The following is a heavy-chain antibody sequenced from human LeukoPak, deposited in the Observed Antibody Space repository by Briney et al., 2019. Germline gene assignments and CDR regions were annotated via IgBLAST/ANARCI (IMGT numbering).Heavy chain of an antibody. CDR2: ISSSGSTI. D-gene: IGHD4-17*01. Sequence: GGSLRLSCAASGFTFSDYYMSWIRQAPGKGLEWVSYISSSGSTIYYADSVKGRSTISRDNAKNSLYLQMNSLRAEDTAVYYCARVQYDYGDYAYFDYWGQGTLVTVSS. J-gene: IGHJ4*02. CDR1: GFTFSDYY. V-gene: IGHV3-11*01. CDR3: ARVQYDYGDYAYFDY.